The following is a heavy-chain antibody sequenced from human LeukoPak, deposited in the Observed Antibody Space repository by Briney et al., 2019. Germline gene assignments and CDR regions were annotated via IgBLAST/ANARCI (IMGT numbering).Heavy chain of an antibody. V-gene: IGHV3-48*03. CDR3: ARDKTRGGYYYMDV. CDR1: GFTFSSYE. D-gene: IGHD1/OR15-1a*01. J-gene: IGHJ6*03. CDR2: ISSSGSTI. Sequence: GGSLRLSCAASGFTFSSYEMNWVRQAPGKGLEWVSYISSSGSTIYYADSVKGRFTISRDNAKNSLYLQMNSLRAEDTAVYYCARDKTRGGYYYMDVWGKGTTVTISS.